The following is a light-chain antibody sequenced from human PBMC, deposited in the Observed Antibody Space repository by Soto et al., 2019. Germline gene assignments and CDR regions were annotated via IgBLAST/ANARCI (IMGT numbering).Light chain of an antibody. Sequence: QSALTQPASASGSPGQSVTISCTGTSSDLAIYNYVSWYQQQPAKAPKLMTSQVTNRASGVSNRFSGSRSGNTASLTISGLQAAEEADYYCGSYTDSSNYVFGTGTKLTVL. CDR3: GSYTDSSNYV. V-gene: IGLV2-14*01. CDR1: SSDLAIYNY. J-gene: IGLJ1*01. CDR2: QVT.